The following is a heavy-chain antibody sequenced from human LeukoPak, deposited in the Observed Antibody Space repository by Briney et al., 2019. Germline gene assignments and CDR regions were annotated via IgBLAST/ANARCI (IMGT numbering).Heavy chain of an antibody. V-gene: IGHV4-59*01. D-gene: IGHD6-19*01. CDR2: IHYSGNT. Sequence: SETLSLTCSVSNVSISTTYWSWIRQPPGKGLEWIGNIHYSGNTNYNSSLKSRVTISVDTSKNQFSLKMISVTTADTAVYFCARGGWFHDRWGQGTLVAVSS. CDR1: NVSISTTY. J-gene: IGHJ5*02. CDR3: ARGGWFHDR.